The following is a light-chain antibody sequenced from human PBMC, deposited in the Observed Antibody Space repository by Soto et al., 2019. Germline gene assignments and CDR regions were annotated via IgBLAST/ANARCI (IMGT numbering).Light chain of an antibody. CDR3: QQYVSSPSWT. CDR2: GAS. J-gene: IGKJ1*01. CDR1: QSVSSSY. Sequence: EIVLTQSPGTLSLSPGERATLSCRASQSVSSSYLAWYQQRPGQAPRLLIYGASNRATGIPDRFSGSGSGTDFTLNISRLEPEDFAVYYCQQYVSSPSWTFGQGTKVEIK. V-gene: IGKV3-20*01.